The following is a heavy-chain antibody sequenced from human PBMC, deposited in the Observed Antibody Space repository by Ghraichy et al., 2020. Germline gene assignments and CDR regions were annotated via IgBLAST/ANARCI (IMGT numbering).Heavy chain of an antibody. D-gene: IGHD3-3*01. CDR3: ARGPSMTIFGVVMDV. J-gene: IGHJ6*02. V-gene: IGHV1-8*01. CDR2: MNPNSGNT. CDR1: GYTFTSYD. Sequence: ASVKVSCKASGYTFTSYDINWVRQATGQGLEWMGWMNPNSGNTGYAQKFQGRVTMTRNTSISTAYMELSSLRSEDTAVYYCARGPSMTIFGVVMDVWGQGATVAVSS.